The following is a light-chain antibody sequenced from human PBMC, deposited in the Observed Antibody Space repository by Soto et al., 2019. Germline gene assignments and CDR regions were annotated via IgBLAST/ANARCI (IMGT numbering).Light chain of an antibody. Sequence: QSALTQSASVSGSPGQSLTISCTGTSSDVGGYNYVSWYQQHPVKAPKLMIYDVNNRPSGVSNRFSGSKSGNTASLTISGLQAEDEADYYCSSYTSSNSVVFGGGTKLTVL. CDR1: SSDVGGYNY. CDR3: SSYTSSNSVV. V-gene: IGLV2-14*03. J-gene: IGLJ2*01. CDR2: DVN.